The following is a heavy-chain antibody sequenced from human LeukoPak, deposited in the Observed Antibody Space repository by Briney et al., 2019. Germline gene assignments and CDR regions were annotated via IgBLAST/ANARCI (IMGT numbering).Heavy chain of an antibody. CDR1: GFSFSTYA. V-gene: IGHV3-23*01. Sequence: GGSLRLSRAASGFSFSTYAMSWVRQAPARDLEWVSSIRGGGGTFYADSVKGRFTLSRDSSTNTVYLQMNNLRVEDTAIYYCAKANWVSNADAVWWGQGTLVTVSS. CDR2: IRGGGGT. J-gene: IGHJ4*02. D-gene: IGHD1-1*01. CDR3: AKANWVSNADAVW.